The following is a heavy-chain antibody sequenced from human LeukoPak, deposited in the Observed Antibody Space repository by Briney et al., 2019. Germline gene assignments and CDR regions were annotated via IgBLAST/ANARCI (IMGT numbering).Heavy chain of an antibody. CDR2: IYPGDSDT. D-gene: IGHD3-22*01. CDR1: GYGFTSDW. J-gene: IGHJ4*02. Sequence: GESLKISCKGSGYGFTSDWIGWVRQMPGKGLEWMGIIYPGDSDTRYSPSFQGQVTISADKSISTAYLQWSSLKASDTAMYYCARLTTMIVVVPRDFDYWGQGTLVTVSS. CDR3: ARLTTMIVVVPRDFDY. V-gene: IGHV5-51*01.